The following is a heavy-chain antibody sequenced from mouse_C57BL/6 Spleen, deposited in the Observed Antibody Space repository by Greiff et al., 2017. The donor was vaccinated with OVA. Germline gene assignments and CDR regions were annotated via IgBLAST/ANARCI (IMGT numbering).Heavy chain of an antibody. CDR1: GYTFTDYE. CDR3: TRGGYYYGSSYDY. Sequence: QVQLQQSGAELVRPGASVTLSCKASGYTFTDYEMHWVQQTPVHGLEWIGAIDPETGGTAYNQKFKGKAILTADKSSSTAYMELRSLTSEDSAVYYCTRGGYYYGSSYDYWGQGTTLTVSS. V-gene: IGHV1-15*01. CDR2: IDPETGGT. D-gene: IGHD1-1*01. J-gene: IGHJ2*01.